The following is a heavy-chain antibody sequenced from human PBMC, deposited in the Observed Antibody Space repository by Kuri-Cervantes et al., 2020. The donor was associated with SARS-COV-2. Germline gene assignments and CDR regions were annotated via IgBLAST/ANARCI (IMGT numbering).Heavy chain of an antibody. V-gene: IGHV3-23*01. CDR3: AKDRDSSSWLHWYFDL. D-gene: IGHD6-13*01. Sequence: GESLKISCAASGFTFNNYAMHWVRQTPGKGLEWVSAISGSGGSTYYADSVKGRFTISRDNSKNTLYLQMNSLRAEDTAVYYCAKDRDSSSWLHWYFDLWGRGTLVTCSS. CDR2: ISGSGGST. J-gene: IGHJ2*01. CDR1: GFTFNNYA.